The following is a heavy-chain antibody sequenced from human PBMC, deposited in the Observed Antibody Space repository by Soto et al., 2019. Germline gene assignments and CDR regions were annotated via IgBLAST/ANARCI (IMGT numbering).Heavy chain of an antibody. J-gene: IGHJ3*02. CDR2: ISAYNGNT. Sequence: GASVKVSCKASGYTFTSYGISRVRQAPGQGLEWMGWISAYNGNTNYAQKLQGRVTMTTDTSTSTAYMELRSLRSDDTAVYYCARDGPSSLQWELLEAFDIWGQGTMVTVSS. CDR3: ARDGPSSLQWELLEAFDI. V-gene: IGHV1-18*04. D-gene: IGHD1-26*01. CDR1: GYTFTSYG.